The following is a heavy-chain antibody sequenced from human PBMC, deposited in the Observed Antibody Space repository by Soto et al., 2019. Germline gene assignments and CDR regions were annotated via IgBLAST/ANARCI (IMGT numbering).Heavy chain of an antibody. Sequence: GGSLRLSCAASGFTFSSYAMSWVRQAPGKGLEWVSAISGSGGSTYYADSVKGRFTISRGNSKNTLYLQMNSLRAEDTAVYYCAKDSSSWYGSGMDVWGQGTTVTVSS. D-gene: IGHD6-13*01. CDR1: GFTFSSYA. J-gene: IGHJ6*02. CDR2: ISGSGGST. V-gene: IGHV3-23*01. CDR3: AKDSSSWYGSGMDV.